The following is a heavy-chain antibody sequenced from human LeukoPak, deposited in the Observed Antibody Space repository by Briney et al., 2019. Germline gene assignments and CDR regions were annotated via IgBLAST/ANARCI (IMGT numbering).Heavy chain of an antibody. J-gene: IGHJ6*03. CDR3: ARRWNYGRNYYIDV. D-gene: IGHD1-7*01. V-gene: IGHV4-34*01. Sequence: RPSETLSLTCAVYGVSFSNYYWSWIRQPPGKGLEWIGEINDSGRINYNPSLMSRVTVSVDTSKNQFSLRLTSVTATDTAVYYCARRWNYGRNYYIDVWGNGATVSVSS. CDR2: INDSGRI. CDR1: GVSFSNYY.